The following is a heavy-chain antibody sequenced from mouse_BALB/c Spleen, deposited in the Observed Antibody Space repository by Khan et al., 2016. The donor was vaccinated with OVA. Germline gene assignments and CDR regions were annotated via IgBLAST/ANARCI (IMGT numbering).Heavy chain of an antibody. CDR2: IIYTGYT. CDR1: GDSITTGY. Sequence: EVQLQESGPSLVKPSQTLSLTCSVTGDSITTGYWNWIRKFPGNKLEYMGYIIYTGYTYYNPSLKSRISLTRHTSNNQYYLQLHSVTDEVTATYYCARSTYRYAFVYWGQGTLVTVSA. J-gene: IGHJ3*01. D-gene: IGHD2-14*01. V-gene: IGHV3-8*02. CDR3: ARSTYRYAFVY.